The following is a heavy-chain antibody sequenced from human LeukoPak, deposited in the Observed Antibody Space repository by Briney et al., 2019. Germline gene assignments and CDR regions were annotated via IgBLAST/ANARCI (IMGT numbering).Heavy chain of an antibody. D-gene: IGHD1-26*01. J-gene: IGHJ3*02. CDR3: ARPSYSGSSTLGDAFDI. V-gene: IGHV1-2*02. CDR1: GYTFTGYY. Sequence: ASVKVSCKASGYTFTGYYMHWVRQGPGQGLEWMGWINPNSGGTNYAQKFQGRVTMTRDTSISTAYMELSRLRSDDTAVYYCARPSYSGSSTLGDAFDIWGRGTMVTVSS. CDR2: INPNSGGT.